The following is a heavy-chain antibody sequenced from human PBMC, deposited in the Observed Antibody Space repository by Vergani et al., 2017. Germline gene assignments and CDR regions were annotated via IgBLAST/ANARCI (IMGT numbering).Heavy chain of an antibody. D-gene: IGHD1-14*01. CDR1: GFTLSSFW. CDR3: ARDLRLLYNRFDP. J-gene: IGHJ5*02. V-gene: IGHV3-7*01. Sequence: EVQLVESGGGLVQPGGSLRLSCAASGFTLSSFWMSWVRQAAGKGLEWVANIKEDGSEKFYVDSVRGRFVISRDNAKNSLYLQLNSLRAEDTAVYYCARDLRLLYNRFDPWGQGTLVTVSS. CDR2: IKEDGSEK.